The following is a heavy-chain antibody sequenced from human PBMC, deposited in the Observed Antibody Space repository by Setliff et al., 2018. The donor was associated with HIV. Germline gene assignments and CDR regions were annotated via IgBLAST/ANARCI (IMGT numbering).Heavy chain of an antibody. Sequence: SVKVSCKASGGTFSSYAISWVRQAPGQGLEWMGGIIPIFGTAIYAQKFQGRVTITADESTNTAYMELRKLRSDDTAVYYCARSRGGYVWVGWFDPWGQGTLVTVS. CDR1: GGTFSSYA. J-gene: IGHJ5*02. CDR2: IIPIFGTA. D-gene: IGHD5-12*01. V-gene: IGHV1-69*13. CDR3: ARSRGGYVWVGWFDP.